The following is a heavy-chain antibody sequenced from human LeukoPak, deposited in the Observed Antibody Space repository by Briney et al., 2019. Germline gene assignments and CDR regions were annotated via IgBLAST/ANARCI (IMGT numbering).Heavy chain of an antibody. D-gene: IGHD3-3*01. V-gene: IGHV4-59*11. J-gene: IGHJ4*02. CDR2: IYYSGST. Sequence: MPSETLSLTCTVSGGSISSHYWSWIRQPPGKGLEWIGYIYYSGSTNYNPSLKSRVTISVDTSKNQFSLKLGSVTAADTAVCYCARGGSYDFGSGYDYTPTIFDYLGQGTLVTVSS. CDR3: ARGGSYDFGSGYDYTPTIFDY. CDR1: GGSISSHY.